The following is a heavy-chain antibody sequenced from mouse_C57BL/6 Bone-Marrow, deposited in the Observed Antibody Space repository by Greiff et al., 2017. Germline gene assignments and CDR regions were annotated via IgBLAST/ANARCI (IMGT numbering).Heavy chain of an antibody. V-gene: IGHV1-69*01. Sequence: QVQLQQPGAELVMPGASVKLSCKASGYTFTSYWMHWVKQRPGQGLEWIGEIDPSDSYTNYNQKFKGKSTLTVDKSSSTADMQLSSLTSEDSAVYYCARGDDPEDYWGQGTSVTVSS. D-gene: IGHD2-3*01. J-gene: IGHJ4*01. CDR1: GYTFTSYW. CDR3: ARGDDPEDY. CDR2: IDPSDSYT.